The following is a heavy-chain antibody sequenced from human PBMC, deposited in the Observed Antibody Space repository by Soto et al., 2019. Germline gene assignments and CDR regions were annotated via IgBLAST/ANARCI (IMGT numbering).Heavy chain of an antibody. Sequence: GGSLRLSCAASGFTLGGSAMHWVRQASGKGLEWVGHIRSKTNSYATAYAESVKGRFTISRDDSMNTAYLQMNSLKTEDTAVYFCTRQTDAVQWLVVPTDYNFDYWGQGTLVTVSS. V-gene: IGHV3-73*01. CDR3: TRQTDAVQWLVVPTDYNFDY. J-gene: IGHJ4*02. D-gene: IGHD6-19*01. CDR2: IRSKTNSYAT. CDR1: GFTLGGSA.